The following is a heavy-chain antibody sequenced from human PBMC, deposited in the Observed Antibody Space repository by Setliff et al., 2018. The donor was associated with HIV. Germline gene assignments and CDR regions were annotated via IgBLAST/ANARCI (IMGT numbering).Heavy chain of an antibody. CDR1: GYSFSNYW. Sequence: GESLKISCKGFGYSFSNYWIGWVRQMSGKGLEWMGIVYPDDSDIRYSPSFQGQVTISVDKSISTAYLQWASLKTSDTAIYYCARDIAVARTGFDYWGQGTLVTVSS. V-gene: IGHV5-51*01. CDR2: VYPDDSDI. J-gene: IGHJ4*02. D-gene: IGHD6-19*01. CDR3: ARDIAVARTGFDY.